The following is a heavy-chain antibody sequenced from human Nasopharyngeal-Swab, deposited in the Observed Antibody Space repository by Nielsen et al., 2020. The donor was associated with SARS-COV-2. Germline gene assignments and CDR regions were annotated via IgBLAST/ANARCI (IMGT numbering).Heavy chain of an antibody. Sequence: WIRQPPGKGLEWIGYIYYSGSTYYNPSLKSRVTISVDTPKNQFSLKLSSVTAADTAVYYCARDSGVAGTKYYYYGMDVWGQGTTVTVSS. D-gene: IGHD6-19*01. CDR2: IYYSGST. CDR3: ARDSGVAGTKYYYYGMDV. V-gene: IGHV4-30-4*01. J-gene: IGHJ6*02.